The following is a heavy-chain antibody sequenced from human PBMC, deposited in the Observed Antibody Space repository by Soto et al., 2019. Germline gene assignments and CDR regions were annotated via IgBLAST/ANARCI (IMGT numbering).Heavy chain of an antibody. Sequence: GSLRLSCAASGFTFSSYAMHWVRQAPGKGLEWVAVISYDGSNKYYADSVKGRFTISRDNSKNTLYLQMNSLRAEDTAVYYCAREAQQWLVGRVFDYWGQGTLVTVSS. J-gene: IGHJ4*02. V-gene: IGHV3-30-3*01. D-gene: IGHD6-19*01. CDR1: GFTFSSYA. CDR2: ISYDGSNK. CDR3: AREAQQWLVGRVFDY.